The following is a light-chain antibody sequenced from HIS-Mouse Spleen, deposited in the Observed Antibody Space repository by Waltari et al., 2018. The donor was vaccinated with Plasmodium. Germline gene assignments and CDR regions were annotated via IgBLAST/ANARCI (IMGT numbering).Light chain of an antibody. CDR2: AAS. CDR1: QGISSY. V-gene: IGKV1-9*01. J-gene: IGKJ2*01. CDR3: QQLNSYPYT. Sequence: DIQLTQSPSFLSASVGDRVTITCRASQGISSYLALYQQKPGKAPKLLTDAASNLPSGVPSRFSGSGSGTEFTLTISSLQPEDFATYYCQQLNSYPYTFGQGTKLEIK.